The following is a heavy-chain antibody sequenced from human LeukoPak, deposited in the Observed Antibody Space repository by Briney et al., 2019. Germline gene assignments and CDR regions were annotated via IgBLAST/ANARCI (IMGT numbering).Heavy chain of an antibody. CDR1: GYTFTSYG. D-gene: IGHD6-6*01. Sequence: ASVKVSFKASGYTFTSYGISWVRPAPGQGLEWMGWISPYNGNTNYAQKLQGRVTMTTETSTSTAYMELRSLRSDDTAVYYCARELSSGAFDIWGQGTMVTVSS. J-gene: IGHJ3*02. CDR2: ISPYNGNT. CDR3: ARELSSGAFDI. V-gene: IGHV1-18*01.